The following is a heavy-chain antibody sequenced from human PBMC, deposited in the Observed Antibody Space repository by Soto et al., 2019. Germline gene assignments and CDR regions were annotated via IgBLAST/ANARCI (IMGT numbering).Heavy chain of an antibody. CDR3: ARVGVDTAMVDGGYYYYGMDV. Sequence: PGGSLRLSCAASGFTFSSYWMHWVRQAPGKGLVWVSRINSDGSSTRYADSVKGRFTISRDNAKNTLYLQMNSLRAEDTAVYYCARVGVDTAMVDGGYYYYGMDVWGQGTTVTVSS. J-gene: IGHJ6*02. CDR2: INSDGSST. D-gene: IGHD5-18*01. V-gene: IGHV3-74*01. CDR1: GFTFSSYW.